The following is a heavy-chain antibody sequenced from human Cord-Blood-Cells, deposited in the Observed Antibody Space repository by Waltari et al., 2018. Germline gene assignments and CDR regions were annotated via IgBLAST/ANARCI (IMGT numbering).Heavy chain of an antibody. J-gene: IGHJ3*02. CDR2: FHPEDGET. CDR3: ATGGVVVPADDAFDI. CDR1: GYTLTESS. D-gene: IGHD2-2*01. Sequence: QVQLVQSGAEVKKPRASEKVSCKVSGYTLTESSMHWVRQAPGKELKWMGGFHPEDGETVYAPKVQVRVTMTEDISTDTPYMYLSSLRSKDTAVYYCATGGVVVPADDAFDIWRQETMVTVSS. V-gene: IGHV1-24*01.